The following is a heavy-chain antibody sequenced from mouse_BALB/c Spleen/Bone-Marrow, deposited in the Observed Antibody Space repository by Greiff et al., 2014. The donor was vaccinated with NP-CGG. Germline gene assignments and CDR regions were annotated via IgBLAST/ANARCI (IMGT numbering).Heavy chain of an antibody. CDR3: ARYDGPAWFAY. CDR2: INPSNGRT. Sequence: QVQLQQSGAELVKPGASVKLSCKASGYTSTSYWIHWGKLRPGQGLEWIGEINPSNGRTNYNEKFKNKATLTVDKSSSTAYIQLSSLTSEDSAVYYCARYDGPAWFAYWGQGTLVTVSA. J-gene: IGHJ3*01. CDR1: GYTSTSYW. D-gene: IGHD2-3*01. V-gene: IGHV1S81*02.